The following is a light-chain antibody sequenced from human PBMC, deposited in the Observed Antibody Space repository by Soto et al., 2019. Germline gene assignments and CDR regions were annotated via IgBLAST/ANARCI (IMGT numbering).Light chain of an antibody. CDR2: GAS. V-gene: IGKV3-20*01. CDR1: QSVSSSY. J-gene: IGKJ2*01. Sequence: EIVLTQSPGTLSLSPGERATLSCRASQSVSSSYLAWYQQKPGQAPRLLIYGASSRATGIPDRFSGSGSGTDFTLTISRLEPEDFAVYYCQQYGSSPAYTFGQGT. CDR3: QQYGSSPAYT.